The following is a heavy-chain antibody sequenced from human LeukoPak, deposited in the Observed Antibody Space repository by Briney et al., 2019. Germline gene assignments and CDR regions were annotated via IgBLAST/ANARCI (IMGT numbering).Heavy chain of an antibody. Sequence: GGSLRLSCAASGFTFNSYWMHWVRQAPGKGLVWVSRINTDGSSTSYADSVKGRFTISRDNAKNTLYLQMNSLRAEDTAVYYCARGQSGDYVAPLDYWGQGTLVTVSS. J-gene: IGHJ4*02. CDR2: INTDGSST. V-gene: IGHV3-74*01. D-gene: IGHD4-17*01. CDR3: ARGQSGDYVAPLDY. CDR1: GFTFNSYW.